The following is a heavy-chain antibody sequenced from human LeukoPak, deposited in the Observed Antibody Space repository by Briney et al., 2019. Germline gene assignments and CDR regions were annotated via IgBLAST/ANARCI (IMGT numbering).Heavy chain of an antibody. V-gene: IGHV1-69*06. Sequence: SVKVSCKASGGTFSSYAISWVRQAPGQGLEWMGGIIPIFGTANYAQKFQGRVTITADKSTSTAYMELSSLRSEDTAVYYCARDLRTPKRYCSGGSCYSGGFDYWGQGTLVTVSS. D-gene: IGHD2-15*01. J-gene: IGHJ4*02. CDR2: IIPIFGTA. CDR1: GGTFSSYA. CDR3: ARDLRTPKRYCSGGSCYSGGFDY.